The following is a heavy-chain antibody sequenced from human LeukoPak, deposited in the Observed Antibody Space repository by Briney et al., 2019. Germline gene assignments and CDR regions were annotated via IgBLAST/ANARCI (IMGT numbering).Heavy chain of an antibody. D-gene: IGHD1-26*01. J-gene: IGHJ5*02. CDR3: ARGPSGSYNWFDP. CDR2: IYSSGST. V-gene: IGHV4-59*01. CDR1: GGSMSNYH. Sequence: PSETLSLTCTVSGGSMSNYHWSWIRQPQGKGLEWIGYIYSSGSTNYNPSLKSRVTISVDTSKNQFSLRLSSVTAADTAVYYCARGPSGSYNWFDPWGQGTLVTVSS.